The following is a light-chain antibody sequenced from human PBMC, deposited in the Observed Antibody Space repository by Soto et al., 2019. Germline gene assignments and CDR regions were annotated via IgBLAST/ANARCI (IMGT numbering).Light chain of an antibody. CDR3: QKYNSDQLT. V-gene: IGKV1-27*01. CDR2: GAT. J-gene: IGKJ4*01. CDR1: QGISNY. Sequence: DIQMTQSPSSLSASVGDRVTITCRASQGISNYLAWYQQKPGKAPQLLIYGATTLQSGVPSRFSGSGSGTDLTLTIASLQPEDVATYYCQKYNSDQLTVGGGTKVDIK.